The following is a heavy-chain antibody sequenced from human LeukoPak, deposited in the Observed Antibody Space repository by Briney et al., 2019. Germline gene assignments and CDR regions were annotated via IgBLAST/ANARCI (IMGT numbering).Heavy chain of an antibody. CDR1: GFTFSSYA. CDR3: ARGDYYDSSGYPVG. Sequence: PGGSLRLSCAASGFTFSSYAMSWVRQAPGKGLEWVSVIYNGDRTYYADSVKGRFTISRDKSKSMFYLQMNSLRAEDTAVYYCARGDYYDSSGYPVGWGQGTLVTVSS. J-gene: IGHJ4*02. D-gene: IGHD3-22*01. CDR2: IYNGDRT. V-gene: IGHV3-53*01.